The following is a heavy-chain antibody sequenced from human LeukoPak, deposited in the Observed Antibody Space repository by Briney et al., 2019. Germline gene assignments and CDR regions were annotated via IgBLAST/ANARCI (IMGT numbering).Heavy chain of an antibody. J-gene: IGHJ4*02. D-gene: IGHD3-16*01. CDR1: GFCFSSYA. CDR2: ISSNGDST. CDR3: VKDRYVDY. Sequence: GGTLRLTCSVSGFCFSSYAMHWVRQAPGKGLEYVSSISSNGDSTYYADSVKGRFTISRDNSKNTLFLQMSTLRAEDTAVYYCVKDRYVDYWGQGTLVTVSS. V-gene: IGHV3-64D*09.